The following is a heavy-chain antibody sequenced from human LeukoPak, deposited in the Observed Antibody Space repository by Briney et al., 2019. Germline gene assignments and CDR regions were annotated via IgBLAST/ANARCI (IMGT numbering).Heavy chain of an antibody. CDR2: IYPGDSDT. Sequence: GESLKISCKGSGYSFTSYWIGWVRQMPGKGLEWMGIIYPGDSDTRYSPSFQGQVTISADKSISTAYLQWSSLKASDTAMYYCAASLTDSSGCFLLGYWGQGTLVTVSS. CDR1: GYSFTSYW. D-gene: IGHD3-22*01. V-gene: IGHV5-51*01. CDR3: AASLTDSSGCFLLGY. J-gene: IGHJ4*02.